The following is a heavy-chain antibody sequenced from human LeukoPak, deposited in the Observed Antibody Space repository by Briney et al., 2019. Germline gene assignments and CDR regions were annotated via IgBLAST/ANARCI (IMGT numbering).Heavy chain of an antibody. J-gene: IGHJ4*02. D-gene: IGHD2-2*02. CDR1: GGSISSGSYY. CDR3: AREDEGGYCSSTSCYRRPFDY. Sequence: SETLSLTCTVSGGSISSGSYYWSWIRQPAGKGLEWIGRIYTSGSTNYNPSLKSRVTISVDTSKNQFSLKLSSVTAADTAVYYCAREDEGGYCSSTSCYRRPFDYWGQGTLVTVSS. CDR2: IYTSGST. V-gene: IGHV4-61*02.